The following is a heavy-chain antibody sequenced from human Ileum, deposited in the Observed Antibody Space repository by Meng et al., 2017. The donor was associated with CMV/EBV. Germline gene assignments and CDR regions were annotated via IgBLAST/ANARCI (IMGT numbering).Heavy chain of an antibody. V-gene: IGHV4-4*07. Sequence: QVVVWESGPGLVRPSETLSLTCTVSGDSLSTSSWNWIRQSAGSRLEWIGRICGTGTTNDNPSFKSRVTLSLDKSKNQFSLKLSSVTAADTAVYYCARRIREVREISWENWLAPWGQGTLVTVSS. D-gene: IGHD3-10*01. CDR3: ARRIREVREISWENWLAP. CDR1: GDSLSTSS. CDR2: ICGTGTT. J-gene: IGHJ5*02.